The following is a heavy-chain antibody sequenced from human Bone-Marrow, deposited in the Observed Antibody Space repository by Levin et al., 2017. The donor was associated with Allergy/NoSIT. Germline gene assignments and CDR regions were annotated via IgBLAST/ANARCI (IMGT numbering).Heavy chain of an antibody. D-gene: IGHD2-8*01. Sequence: GESLKISCAASGFTFSSYGMHWVRQAPGKGLEWVAVISYDGSNKYYADSVKGRFTISRDNSKNTLYLQMNSLRAEDTAVYYCAKGLMVYAIRGSGGMDVWGQGTTVTVSS. CDR3: AKGLMVYAIRGSGGMDV. V-gene: IGHV3-30*18. J-gene: IGHJ6*02. CDR1: GFTFSSYG. CDR2: ISYDGSNK.